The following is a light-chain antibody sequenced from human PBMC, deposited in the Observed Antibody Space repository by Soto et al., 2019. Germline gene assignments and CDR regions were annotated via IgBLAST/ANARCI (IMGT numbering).Light chain of an antibody. CDR1: DMETKS. CDR3: QVWDTSSDWV. Sequence: SYELTQPPSVSMAPGQTARITCGGNDMETKSVSWFQQRPGQAPGLVIFDSFDRPSGIPDRFSGSKSGNTATLTISRVEAGDEADYYCQVWDTSSDWVFGGGTKLTVL. J-gene: IGLJ3*02. V-gene: IGLV3-21*02. CDR2: DSF.